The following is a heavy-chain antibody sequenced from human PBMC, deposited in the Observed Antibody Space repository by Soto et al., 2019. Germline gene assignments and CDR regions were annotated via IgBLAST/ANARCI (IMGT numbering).Heavy chain of an antibody. D-gene: IGHD3-22*01. J-gene: IGHJ4*02. CDR2: ISGSGGGT. CDR1: GFTFSSYA. Sequence: LRLSCAASGFTFSSYAMSWVRQAPGKGLEWVSAISGSGGGTYYAHSVKGRFTISRDNSKNTLYLQMNSLRAEDTAVYYCAKDGNYYDSSGIDYWGQGTLVTVSS. CDR3: AKDGNYYDSSGIDY. V-gene: IGHV3-23*01.